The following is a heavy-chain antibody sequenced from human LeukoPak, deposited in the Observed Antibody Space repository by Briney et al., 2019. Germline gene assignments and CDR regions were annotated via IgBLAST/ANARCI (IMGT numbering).Heavy chain of an antibody. Sequence: GASVKLSCKASGGTFSSYAISWGRRPPGQGREWMGRVIPIRGRTNYAQKFQSRVTTTADKSTNTAYMELSSLTAEDTAVYYCARECIAAANNWFDPWGQGTMVTVSS. D-gene: IGHD6-13*01. CDR2: VIPIRGRT. J-gene: IGHJ5*02. CDR1: GGTFSSYA. V-gene: IGHV1-69*04. CDR3: ARECIAAANNWFDP.